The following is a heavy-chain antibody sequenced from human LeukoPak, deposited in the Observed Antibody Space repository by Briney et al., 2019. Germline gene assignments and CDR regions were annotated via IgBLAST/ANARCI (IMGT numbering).Heavy chain of an antibody. J-gene: IGHJ5*02. CDR2: IYYSGST. V-gene: IGHV4-30-4*07. CDR1: GGSISSGGYS. D-gene: IGHD3-10*01. CDR3: ARLLWFGELLGNWFGP. Sequence: SQTLSLTCAVSGGSISSGGYSWGWIQQPPGKGLEWIGCIYYSGSTYDNPSLKSRVNTLVDTYKNQFSLKLSSVTAADTAVYYCARLLWFGELLGNWFGPWGQGTLVTVSS.